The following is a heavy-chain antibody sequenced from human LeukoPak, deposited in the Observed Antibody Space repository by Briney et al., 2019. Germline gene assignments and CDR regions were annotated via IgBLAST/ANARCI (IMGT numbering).Heavy chain of an antibody. CDR2: IILIFGTA. J-gene: IGHJ6*03. Sequence: SVKVSCKASGGTFSSYAISWVRQAPGQGLEWMGGIILIFGTANYAQKFQGRVTITTDESTSTAYMELSSLRSEDTAVYYCAREKSGLRLGELSPYYYYYMDVWGKGTTVTVSS. D-gene: IGHD3-16*02. CDR1: GGTFSSYA. CDR3: AREKSGLRLGELSPYYYYYMDV. V-gene: IGHV1-69*05.